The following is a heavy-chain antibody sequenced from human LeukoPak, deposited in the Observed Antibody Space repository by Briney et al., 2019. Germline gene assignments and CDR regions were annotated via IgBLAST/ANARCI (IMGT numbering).Heavy chain of an antibody. J-gene: IGHJ5*02. D-gene: IGHD3-22*01. CDR2: ISAYNGNT. CDR3: ARGTTYYDSSGYYFGFDP. Sequence: ASVKVSCKASGYTFTSYGISWVRQAPGQGLEWMGWISAYNGNTNYAQKLQGRVTMTTDTSTSTAYMELRSLRSDDTAVYYCARGTTYYDSSGYYFGFDPWGQGTLVTVSS. V-gene: IGHV1-18*01. CDR1: GYTFTSYG.